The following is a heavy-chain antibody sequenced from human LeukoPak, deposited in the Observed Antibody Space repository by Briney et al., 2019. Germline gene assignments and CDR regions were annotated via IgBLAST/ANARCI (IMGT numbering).Heavy chain of an antibody. CDR1: GYTFTSYD. CDR3: ARAPYSGSYYFDY. J-gene: IGHJ4*02. D-gene: IGHD1-26*01. CDR2: MSPNSGNT. Sequence: ASVKVSCKASGYTFTSYDINWVRQASGQGLEWMGWMSPNSGNTGYAQKFQGRVTMTRNTSTSTAYMELSSLRSEDTAVYYCARAPYSGSYYFDYWGQGTLVTVSS. V-gene: IGHV1-8*01.